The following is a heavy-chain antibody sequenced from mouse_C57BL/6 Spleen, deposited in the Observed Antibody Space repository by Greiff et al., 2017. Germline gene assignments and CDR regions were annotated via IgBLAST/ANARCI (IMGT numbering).Heavy chain of an antibody. CDR2: IYPRDGST. D-gene: IGHD1-1*01. CDR1: GYTFTDHT. CDR3: ARRIITTVVATGAMDY. V-gene: IGHV1-78*01. J-gene: IGHJ4*01. Sequence: QVQLQQSDAELVKPGASVKISCKVCGYTFTDHTIHWMKQRPEQGLEWIGYIYPRDGSTKYNEKFKGKATLTADKSSSTAYMQLNSLTSEDSAVYCCARRIITTVVATGAMDYWGQGTSVTVSS.